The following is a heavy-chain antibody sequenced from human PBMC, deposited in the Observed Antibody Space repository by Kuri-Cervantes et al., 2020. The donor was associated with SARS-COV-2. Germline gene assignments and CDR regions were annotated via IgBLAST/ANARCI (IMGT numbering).Heavy chain of an antibody. J-gene: IGHJ6*02. D-gene: IGHD3-16*01. CDR3: AGGHIGVVPSPILGLGPHYYYYHMDV. CDR2: INHGGGT. V-gene: IGHV4-34*01. CDR1: GASLNTYS. Sequence: SETLSLTCAVFGASLNTYSWSWISQPAGKGLEWIGEINHGGGTKYKPPLKGRVSISVDASKNQITLKLTSVTAADAAVYYCAGGHIGVVPSPILGLGPHYYYYHMDVWGQGTTVTVSS.